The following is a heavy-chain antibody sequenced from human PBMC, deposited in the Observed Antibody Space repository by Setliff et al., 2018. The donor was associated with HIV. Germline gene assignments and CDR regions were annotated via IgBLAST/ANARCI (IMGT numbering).Heavy chain of an antibody. CDR2: INPNSGGT. J-gene: IGHJ4*02. V-gene: IGHV1-2*02. CDR3: AREGELHYYDSSGYPPFDY. Sequence: ASVKVSCKASGYTFTGYYMHWVRQAPGQGLGWMGWINPNSGGTNYAQKFQGRVTMTRDTSISTAYMELSRLRSDDTAVYYCAREGELHYYDSSGYPPFDYWGQGTLVTVSS. D-gene: IGHD3-22*01. CDR1: GYTFTGYY.